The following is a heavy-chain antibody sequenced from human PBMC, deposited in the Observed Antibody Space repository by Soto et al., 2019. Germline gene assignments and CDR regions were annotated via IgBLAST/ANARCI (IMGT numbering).Heavy chain of an antibody. Sequence: VGSLRLSCAASGFTFSSYGMHWVRQAPGKGLEWVAVISYDGSNKYYADSVKGRFTISRDNSKNTLYLQMNSLRAEDTAVYYCAKSTVTRGYYYGMDVWGQGTTVTVSS. V-gene: IGHV3-30*18. CDR3: AKSTVTRGYYYGMDV. CDR1: GFTFSSYG. D-gene: IGHD4-17*01. J-gene: IGHJ6*02. CDR2: ISYDGSNK.